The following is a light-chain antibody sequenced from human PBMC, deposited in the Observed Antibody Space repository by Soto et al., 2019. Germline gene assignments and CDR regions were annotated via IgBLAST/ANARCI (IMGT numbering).Light chain of an antibody. CDR2: LVS. V-gene: IGKV2-28*01. Sequence: TVLTQSPLYLPVTPGEPAYISCRSSESLLHTNGYNYLDWYLQKPGQSPQLLISLVSIRASGVPDRFSGSGSGTDFTLKISRVEAEDVGVYYCMQPLHLPLTFGPGTTVDFK. CDR3: MQPLHLPLT. J-gene: IGKJ3*01. CDR1: ESLLHTNGYNY.